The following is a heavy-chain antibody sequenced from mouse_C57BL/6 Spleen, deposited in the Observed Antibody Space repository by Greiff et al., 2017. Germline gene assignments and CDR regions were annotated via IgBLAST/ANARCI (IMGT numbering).Heavy chain of an antibody. CDR1: GYSITSGYY. CDR3: AIEGIYYGYDRGFDY. D-gene: IGHD2-2*01. V-gene: IGHV3-6*01. CDR2: ISYDGSN. J-gene: IGHJ2*01. Sequence: EVQLQESGPGLVKPSQSLSLTCSVTGYSITSGYYWNWIRQFPGNKLEWMVYISYDGSNNYNQSLKNRNTITRDTSKIQFFLKLNSVTTEDTATYYCAIEGIYYGYDRGFDYWGQGTTLTVSS.